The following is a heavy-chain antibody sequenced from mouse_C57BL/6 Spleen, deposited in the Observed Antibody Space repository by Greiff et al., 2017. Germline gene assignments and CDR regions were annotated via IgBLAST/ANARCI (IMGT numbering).Heavy chain of an antibody. CDR1: GYTFTSYW. Sequence: QVQLKQPGAELVKPGASVKLSCKASGYTFTSYWMHWVKQRPGRGLEWIGRIDPNSGGTKYNEKFKSKATLTVDKPSSTAYMQLSSLTSEDSAVYYCARDGYYVNYAMDYWGQGTSVTVSS. V-gene: IGHV1-72*01. D-gene: IGHD2-3*01. J-gene: IGHJ4*01. CDR3: ARDGYYVNYAMDY. CDR2: IDPNSGGT.